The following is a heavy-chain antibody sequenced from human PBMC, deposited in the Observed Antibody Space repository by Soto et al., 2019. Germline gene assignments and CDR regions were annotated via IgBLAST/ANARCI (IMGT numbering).Heavy chain of an antibody. CDR2: IYPGDSDT. CDR3: ARYGDIVVVPAASGMDV. D-gene: IGHD2-2*01. V-gene: IGHV5-51*01. J-gene: IGHJ6*02. Sequence: ESLRVSCQGCGKSFTSYWIGWVRQMPGKGLEWMGIIYPGDSDTRYSPSFQGQVTISADKSISTAYLQWSSLKASDTAMYYCARYGDIVVVPAASGMDVWGQGTTVTVSS. CDR1: GKSFTSYW.